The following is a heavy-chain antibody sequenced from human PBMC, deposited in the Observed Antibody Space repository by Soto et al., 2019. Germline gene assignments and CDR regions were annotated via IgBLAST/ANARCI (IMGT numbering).Heavy chain of an antibody. CDR2: ILFGGSKK. J-gene: IGHJ3*01. D-gene: IGHD6-19*01. CDR3: ARSYSSGWVGAFDV. V-gene: IGHV3-30-3*01. CDR1: GFTFSTYA. Sequence: QVQLVESGGGVVQPGRSLRLSCAASGFTFSTYAMHWVRQTPGKGLEWVAVILFGGSKKYYAESVKGRFTISRDNSMNALYLQMNTLSAEDTAIYYGARSYSSGWVGAFDVWGQGTMVTVSS.